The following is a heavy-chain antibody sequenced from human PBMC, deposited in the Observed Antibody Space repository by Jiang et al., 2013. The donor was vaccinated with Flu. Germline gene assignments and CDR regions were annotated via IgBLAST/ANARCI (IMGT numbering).Heavy chain of an antibody. CDR2: IWYDGSNK. J-gene: IGHJ6*02. V-gene: IGHV3-33*08. Sequence: RLSCAASGFTFSSYGMHWVRQAPGKGLEWVAVIWYDGSNKYYADSVKGRFTISRDNSKNTLYLQMNSLRAEDTAVYYCAREGWSQRVNNYYYGMDVWGQGTTVTVSS. D-gene: IGHD6-25*01. CDR1: GFTFSSYG. CDR3: AREGWSQRVNNYYYGMDV.